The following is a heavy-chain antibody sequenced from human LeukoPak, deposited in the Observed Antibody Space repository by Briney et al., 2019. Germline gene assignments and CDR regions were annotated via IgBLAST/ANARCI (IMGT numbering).Heavy chain of an antibody. V-gene: IGHV4-38-2*01. D-gene: IGHD3-22*01. J-gene: IGHJ5*02. CDR3: ARCAPAFGDYYDSALFDP. Sequence: SETLSLXCAVSGYSISSGYYWGWIRQPPGKGLEWIGSIYHSGSTYYNPSLKSRVTISVDTSKNQFSLKLSSVTAADTAVYYCARCAPAFGDYYDSALFDPWGQGTLVTVSS. CDR1: GYSISSGYY. CDR2: IYHSGST.